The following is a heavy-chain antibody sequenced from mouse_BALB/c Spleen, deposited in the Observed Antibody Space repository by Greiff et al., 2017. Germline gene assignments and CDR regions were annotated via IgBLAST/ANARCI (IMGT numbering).Heavy chain of an antibody. D-gene: IGHD3-1*01. V-gene: IGHV1-5*01. CDR1: GYTFTSYW. CDR3: TGSSGQGGFAY. CDR2: IYPGNSDT. Sequence: EVQLQESGTVLARPGASVKMSCKASGYTFTSYWMHWVKQRPGQGLEWIGAIYPGNSDTSYNQKFKGKAKLTAVTSTSTAYMELSSLTNEDSAVYYCTGSSGQGGFAYWGQGTLVTVSA. J-gene: IGHJ3*01.